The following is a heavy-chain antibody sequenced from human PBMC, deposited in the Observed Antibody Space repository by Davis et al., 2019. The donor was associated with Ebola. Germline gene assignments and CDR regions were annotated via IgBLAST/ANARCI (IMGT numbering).Heavy chain of an antibody. Sequence: PGGSLRLSCAASGFTFSGSAMHWVRQASGKGLEWVGRIRSKANSYATAYAASVKGRFTISRDNAKNSLYLQMNSLRAEDTAVYYCARKRLGDFDYWGQGTLVTVSS. CDR1: GFTFSGSA. D-gene: IGHD3-16*01. J-gene: IGHJ4*02. CDR3: ARKRLGDFDY. V-gene: IGHV3-73*01. CDR2: IRSKANSYAT.